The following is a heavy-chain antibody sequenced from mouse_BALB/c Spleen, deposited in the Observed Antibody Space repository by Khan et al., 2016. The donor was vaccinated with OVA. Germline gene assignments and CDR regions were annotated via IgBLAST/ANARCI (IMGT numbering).Heavy chain of an antibody. J-gene: IGHJ2*01. CDR2: IWDGGST. Sequence: VQLQESGPGLVATSQSLSITCTVSGFSLSSYGVHWVRQPPGKGLEWLAVIWDGGSTNYNSALMSRRSISEDNSKSQVFLKMNSLQPDDTAMYYCARLEDIWGQGTTLTVST. V-gene: IGHV2-9*02. D-gene: IGHD1-3*01. CDR3: ARLEDI. CDR1: GFSLSSYG.